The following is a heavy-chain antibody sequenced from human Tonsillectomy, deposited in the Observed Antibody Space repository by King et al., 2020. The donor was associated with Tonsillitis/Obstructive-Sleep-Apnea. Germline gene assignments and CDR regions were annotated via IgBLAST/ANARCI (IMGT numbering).Heavy chain of an antibody. CDR3: ARVLDYYDSSGYRAFDI. CDR1: GFTFSNFW. D-gene: IGHD3-22*01. V-gene: IGHV3-7*03. CDR2: IKEDGSEK. J-gene: IGHJ3*02. Sequence: VQLVESGGGLVQPGGSLRLSCAASGFTFSNFWMSWVRQAPGKGLEWVTNIKEDGSEKYYVDSVKGRFTISRDNAKNSLYLQMNGLRAEDTAVYYCARVLDYYDSSGYRAFDIWGQGTMVTVSS.